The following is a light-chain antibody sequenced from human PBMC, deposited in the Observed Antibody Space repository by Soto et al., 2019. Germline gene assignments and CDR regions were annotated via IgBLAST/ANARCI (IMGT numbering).Light chain of an antibody. CDR2: EVS. CDR1: SSDVGSYNL. V-gene: IGLV2-23*02. CDR3: CSYAGSSTYV. J-gene: IGLJ1*01. Sequence: QSALTQSASVSGSPGQSITISCTGTSSDVGSYNLVSWYQQHPGKAPKVMIYEVSKRPSGVSNRFSGSKFGNTASLTISGLQADDEADYYCCSYAGSSTYVFGTGTKLTVL.